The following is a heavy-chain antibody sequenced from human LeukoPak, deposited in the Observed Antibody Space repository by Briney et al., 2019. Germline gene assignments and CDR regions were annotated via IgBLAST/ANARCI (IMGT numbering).Heavy chain of an antibody. CDR3: ARSLTTYYYDTSGPGDAFDI. Sequence: KPSETLSLTCTVSSYSISRGYYWGWIRQPPGKGLEWIGSIYRSGTTYYNPSLKSRVTISVDTSNNQFSLKTSSVTAADTAVYYCARSLTTYYYDTSGPGDAFDIWGQGTMVTVSS. J-gene: IGHJ3*02. CDR2: IYRSGTT. D-gene: IGHD3-22*01. CDR1: SYSISRGYY. V-gene: IGHV4-38-2*02.